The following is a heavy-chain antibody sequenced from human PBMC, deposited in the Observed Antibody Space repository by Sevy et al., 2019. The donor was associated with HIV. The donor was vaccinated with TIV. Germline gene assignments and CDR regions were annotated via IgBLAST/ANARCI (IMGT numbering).Heavy chain of an antibody. J-gene: IGHJ3*02. CDR2: FRGSTNAI. Sequence: GGSLRLSCAASGFSFSDYYMTWIRQAPVKGLEWVSYFRGSTNAIFYADSVKGRFIISRDNTKKSLYLRMNTLRAEDTAVYYCARVGLAASGGGFGAFDMWGQGTMVTVSS. D-gene: IGHD6-13*01. V-gene: IGHV3-11*01. CDR3: ARVGLAASGGGFGAFDM. CDR1: GFSFSDYY.